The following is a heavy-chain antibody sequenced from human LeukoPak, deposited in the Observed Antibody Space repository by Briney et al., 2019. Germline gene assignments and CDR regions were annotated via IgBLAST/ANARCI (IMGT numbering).Heavy chain of an antibody. CDR1: GFTFRDHA. D-gene: IGHD3-10*01. Sequence: PGGSLRLSCAASGFTFRDHALHWVRQTPGKGLEWLTLISYDGRSKYYADSVRGRFTVSRDNSKNTLDLQMNAVRPEDTAVYYCARAKNKNMATVINYWGQGTLVTVSS. CDR2: ISYDGRSK. V-gene: IGHV3-30*04. J-gene: IGHJ4*02. CDR3: ARAKNKNMATVINY.